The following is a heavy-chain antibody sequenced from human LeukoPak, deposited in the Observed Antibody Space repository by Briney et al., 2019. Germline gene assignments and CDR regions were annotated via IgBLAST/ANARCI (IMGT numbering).Heavy chain of an antibody. CDR2: IYYSGST. D-gene: IGHD4-17*01. CDR3: ARDMVETTVTTDYYYGMDV. Sequence: PSETLSLTCAVSGGSISSYYWSWIRQPPGKGLEWIGYIYYSGSTNYNPSLKSRVTISVDTSKNQFSLKLSSVTAADTAVYYCARDMVETTVTTDYYYGMDVWGQGTTVTVSS. J-gene: IGHJ6*02. V-gene: IGHV4-59*01. CDR1: GGSISSYY.